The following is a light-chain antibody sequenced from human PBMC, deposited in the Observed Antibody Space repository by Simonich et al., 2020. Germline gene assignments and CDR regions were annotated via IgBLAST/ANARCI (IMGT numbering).Light chain of an antibody. CDR3: QQYNSYHT. CDR2: KAS. J-gene: IGKJ2*01. V-gene: IGKV1-5*03. Sequence: DIQMTQSPSTLSASVGDRVTITCRASQSISSWLAWYQKKPGKATKLLIYKASSLESGCPSRFSGSGSGTEFTLTISSLQPDDFATYYCQQYNSYHTFGQGTKLEIK. CDR1: QSISSW.